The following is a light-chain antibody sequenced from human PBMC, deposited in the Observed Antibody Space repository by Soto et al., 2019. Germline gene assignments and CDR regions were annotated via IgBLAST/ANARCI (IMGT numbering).Light chain of an antibody. CDR2: EVS. V-gene: IGLV2-14*01. CDR1: NVDVGGYNY. J-gene: IGLJ1*01. CDR3: ASYTIKTTYV. Sequence: QSVLTQPASVSVSPGQSITVSCTGTNVDVGGYNYVSWYQHHPGKAPKLLIFEVSNRPSGVSNRFSGSKSGNTASLTISGLQSEDEADYYCASYTIKTTYVFGSGTKVTVL.